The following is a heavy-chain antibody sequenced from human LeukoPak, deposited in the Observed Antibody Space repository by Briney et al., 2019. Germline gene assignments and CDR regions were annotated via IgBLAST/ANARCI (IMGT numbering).Heavy chain of an antibody. V-gene: IGHV4-59*01. Sequence: SETLSLTCSVSGGSISSYYWSWIRQPPGKGLGWIGYIYYSGSTNYNPSLKSRVTISVDTSKNQFSLKLSSVTAADTAVYYCARGAYYYDSSGGFDYWGQGTLVTVSS. CDR1: GGSISSYY. D-gene: IGHD3-22*01. CDR2: IYYSGST. J-gene: IGHJ4*02. CDR3: ARGAYYYDSSGGFDY.